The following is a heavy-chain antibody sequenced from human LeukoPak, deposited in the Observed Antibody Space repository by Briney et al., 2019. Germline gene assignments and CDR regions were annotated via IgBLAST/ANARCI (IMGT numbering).Heavy chain of an antibody. CDR1: GFTFSSYG. Sequence: GGSLRLSCAASGFTFSSYGMHWVRQAPCKGLEWVAFIRYDGSNKYYADSVKGRFTISRDNSKNTLYLQMNSLRAEDTAVYYCAKDMYYDSPVHDAFDIWGQGTLVTVSS. D-gene: IGHD3-22*01. V-gene: IGHV3-30*02. CDR2: IRYDGSNK. J-gene: IGHJ3*02. CDR3: AKDMYYDSPVHDAFDI.